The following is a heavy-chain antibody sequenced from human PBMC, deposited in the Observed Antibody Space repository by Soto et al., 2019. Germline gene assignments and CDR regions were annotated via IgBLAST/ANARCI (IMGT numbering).Heavy chain of an antibody. Sequence: SETLSLTCTVSNGSVSSGTYSWSWVRQPPGKGLEWIGYIYYSGTPYYTPSLKSRLTMSMDRANDHFSLNLTSVTAADTAVYFCARGHYYYGMDVLGQGITVTVSS. CDR2: IYYSGTP. V-gene: IGHV4-30-2*01. CDR1: NGSVSSGTYS. CDR3: ARGHYYYGMDV. J-gene: IGHJ6*02.